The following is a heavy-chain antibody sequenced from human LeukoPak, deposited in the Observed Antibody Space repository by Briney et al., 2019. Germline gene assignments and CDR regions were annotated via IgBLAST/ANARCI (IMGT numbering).Heavy chain of an antibody. CDR3: ASLTYCSSTSCYWSFYYYYGMDV. J-gene: IGHJ6*02. Sequence: PGGSLRLSCAASGFTFSSYAMHWVRQGPGKGLEWVAVISYDGSNKYYADSVKGRFTISRDNSKNTLYLQMNSLRAEDTAVYYCASLTYCSSTSCYWSFYYYYGMDVWGQGTTVTVSS. CDR1: GFTFSSYA. CDR2: ISYDGSNK. D-gene: IGHD2-2*01. V-gene: IGHV3-30*04.